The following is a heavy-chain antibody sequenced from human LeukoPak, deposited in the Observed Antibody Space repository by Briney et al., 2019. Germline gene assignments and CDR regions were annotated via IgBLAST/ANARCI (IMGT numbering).Heavy chain of an antibody. Sequence: SETLSLTCAVSGYSISSGYYWVWIRQPPGKGLEWIGSVYHTGSTYYHPSLKSRVTISLDTSKNQFSLRLTSVTAADTALYYCASHYYASSGSLFDSWGRGSLVTASS. CDR1: GYSISSGYY. CDR3: ASHYYASSGSLFDS. J-gene: IGHJ4*02. D-gene: IGHD3-22*01. CDR2: VYHTGST. V-gene: IGHV4-38-2*01.